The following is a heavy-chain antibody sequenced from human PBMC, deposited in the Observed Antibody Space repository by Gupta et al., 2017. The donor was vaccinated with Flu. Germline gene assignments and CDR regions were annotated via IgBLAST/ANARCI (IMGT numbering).Heavy chain of an antibody. J-gene: IGHJ4*02. CDR1: GLSFSSQW. Sequence: EVQLVESGGGLVQPGGSLRLSCAASGLSFSSQWMSWVRQAPGKELEWVANIKEDGSETYYVDSVNGRFTISRDNAKNSLFLQMNSLRDEDTAVYYCARNGNVYAGDCLDYWGQGTLVTGSS. CDR2: IKEDGSET. CDR3: ARNGNVYAGDCLDY. V-gene: IGHV3-7*01. D-gene: IGHD4-23*01.